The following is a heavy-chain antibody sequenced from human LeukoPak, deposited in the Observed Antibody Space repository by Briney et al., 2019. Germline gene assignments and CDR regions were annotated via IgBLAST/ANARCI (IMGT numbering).Heavy chain of an antibody. Sequence: PSETQTLTCTVFGDSISSYYWSWIRQPPGKGLEWIGSIYYSGITSYNPSLKSRVIISVHTSKNQFSLKLSSVTAADAAVYYCARDQSGSYIFDYWGQGTLVTVSS. CDR3: ARDQSGSYIFDY. V-gene: IGHV4-59*01. CDR1: GDSISSYY. J-gene: IGHJ4*02. D-gene: IGHD1-26*01. CDR2: IYYSGIT.